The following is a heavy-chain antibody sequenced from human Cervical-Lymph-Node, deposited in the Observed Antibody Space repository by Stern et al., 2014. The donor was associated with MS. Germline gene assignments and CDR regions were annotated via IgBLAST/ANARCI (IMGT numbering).Heavy chain of an antibody. V-gene: IGHV1-18*01. CDR2: VSDHNGIT. Sequence: VQLLESGGEVKKPGASVKVSCQTSGYTFIDYDITCVRPAPGQGPEWMGWVSDHNGITSDARKFQDRVTITRDTSTSTAYMELRSLTPDDTAVYYCARDRANYGVFDYWGQGSLVTVSA. J-gene: IGHJ4*02. CDR3: ARDRANYGVFDY. D-gene: IGHD4/OR15-4a*01. CDR1: GYTFIDYD.